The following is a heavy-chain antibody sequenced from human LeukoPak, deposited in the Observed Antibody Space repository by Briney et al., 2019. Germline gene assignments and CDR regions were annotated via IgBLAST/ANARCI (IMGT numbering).Heavy chain of an antibody. CDR2: INSDGSST. D-gene: IGHD2/OR15-2a*01. J-gene: IGHJ3*02. CDR3: AKGSHGVLYPTGGAFDI. Sequence: PGGSLRLSCAASGFTFSSYWMHWVRQAPGKGLVWVSRINSDGSSTSYADSVKGRFTISRDNAKNTLYLQMNSLRAEDTAVYSCAKGSHGVLYPTGGAFDIWGQGTMVTVSS. V-gene: IGHV3-74*01. CDR1: GFTFSSYW.